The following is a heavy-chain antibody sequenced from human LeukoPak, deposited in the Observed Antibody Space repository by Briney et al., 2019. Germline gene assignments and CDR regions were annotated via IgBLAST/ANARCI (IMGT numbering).Heavy chain of an antibody. CDR1: GYTFRNYG. D-gene: IGHD5-12*01. CDR2: ISAYNGDT. Sequence: ASVKVSCKASGYTFRNYGITWVRQAPGQGLEWMGWISAYNGDTHYAQNLQGRVTMTTDTSTSTAYMELRSLRSDDTAVYYRARDPTNTSGYYAYFDYWGQGTLVTVSS. J-gene: IGHJ4*02. V-gene: IGHV1-18*01. CDR3: ARDPTNTSGYYAYFDY.